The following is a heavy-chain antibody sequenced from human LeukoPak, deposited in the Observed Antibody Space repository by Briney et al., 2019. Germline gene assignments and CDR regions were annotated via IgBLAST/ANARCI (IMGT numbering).Heavy chain of an antibody. Sequence: GGSLRLSCAASGFTFGSYAMSWVRQAPGKGLEWVSAISGSGGSTYYADSVKGRFTISRDNSKNTLYLQMNSLRAEDTAVYYCAKPDRSGYYYLFDYWGQGTLVTVSS. CDR2: ISGSGGST. CDR3: AKPDRSGYYYLFDY. J-gene: IGHJ4*02. CDR1: GFTFGSYA. D-gene: IGHD3-22*01. V-gene: IGHV3-23*01.